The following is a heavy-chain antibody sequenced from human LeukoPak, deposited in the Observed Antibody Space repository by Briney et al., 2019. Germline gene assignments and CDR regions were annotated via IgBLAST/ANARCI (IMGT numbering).Heavy chain of an antibody. D-gene: IGHD1-1*01. CDR2: ISGSGGTS. J-gene: IGHJ4*02. CDR3: AKLARAALQPYYFDY. CDR1: RFTFSGFA. Sequence: PGGSLRLSCAASRFTFSGFAMNWVRQAPGKGLEWVSSISGSGGTSYYADSVKGRFTISRDKSRNTLYLQMDSLRVEDTAIYYCAKLARAALQPYYFDYWGQGALVTVSS. V-gene: IGHV3-23*01.